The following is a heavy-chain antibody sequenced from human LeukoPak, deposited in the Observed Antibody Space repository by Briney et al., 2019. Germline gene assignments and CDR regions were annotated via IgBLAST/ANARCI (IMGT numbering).Heavy chain of an antibody. V-gene: IGHV3-11*06. CDR1: GFTFSDYY. D-gene: IGHD6-6*01. Sequence: GGSLRLSCAASGFTFSDYYMSWIRQAPGKGLEWVSYISSSSSYTNYADSVKGRFTISRDNAKNSLYLQMNRLRAEDTAVYYCARGPAARPYFDYWGQGTLVTVSS. CDR2: ISSSSSYT. CDR3: ARGPAARPYFDY. J-gene: IGHJ4*02.